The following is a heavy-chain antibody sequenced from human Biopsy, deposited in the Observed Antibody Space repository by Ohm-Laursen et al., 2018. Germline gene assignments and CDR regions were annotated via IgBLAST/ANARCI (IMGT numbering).Heavy chain of an antibody. CDR2: VNPKKGDT. CDR3: SREQHYYSA. D-gene: IGHD2-21*02. V-gene: IGHV1-2*06. Sequence: ASVKVSCKTTGYTFTDDQIHWVREAPGQGLEWMGLVNPKKGDTRYAQKFQGRVTMTSDVSVATAYMELTGLTSGDTAVYFCSREQHYYSAWGQGTLVTVSS. J-gene: IGHJ5*02. CDR1: GYTFTDDQ.